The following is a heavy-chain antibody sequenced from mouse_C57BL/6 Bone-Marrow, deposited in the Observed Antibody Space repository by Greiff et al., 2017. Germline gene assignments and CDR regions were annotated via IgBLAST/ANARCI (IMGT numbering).Heavy chain of an antibody. CDR3: ARQRSFFDY. CDR2: ISSGGSYT. Sequence: EVMLVESGGDLVKPGGSLKLSCAASGFTFSSYGMSWVRQTPDKRLEWVATISSGGSYTYYPDSVKGRFTISRDNAKNTLYLQMSSLKSEDTAMYYCARQRSFFDYWGQGTTRTVSS. CDR1: GFTFSSYG. J-gene: IGHJ2*01. V-gene: IGHV5-6*01. D-gene: IGHD1-1*01.